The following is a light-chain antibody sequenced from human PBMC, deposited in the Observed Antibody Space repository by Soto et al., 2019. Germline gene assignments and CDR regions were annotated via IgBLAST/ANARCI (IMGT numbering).Light chain of an antibody. CDR1: SSNIGSNT. Sequence: QSVLTQPPSASGTPGQRVTIPCSGSSSNIGSNTVKWYQHLPGTAPKLLIYTNSQRPSGVPDRFSGSKSGTSASLAISGLQSEDEADYYAAWDDSLNGLVFGTGTKVTVL. CDR2: TNS. CDR3: AAWDDSLNGLV. V-gene: IGLV1-44*01. J-gene: IGLJ1*01.